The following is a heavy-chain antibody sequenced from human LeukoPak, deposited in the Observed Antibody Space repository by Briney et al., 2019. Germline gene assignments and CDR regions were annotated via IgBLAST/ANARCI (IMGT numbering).Heavy chain of an antibody. V-gene: IGHV3-23*01. CDR3: AKDNKYYDYVSAFDI. CDR2: ISGSGGST. CDR1: GFTFSSYG. Sequence: GGSLRLSCAASGFTFSSYGMSWVRQAPGKGLEWVSAISGSGGSTYYADSVKGRFTISRDNSKNTLYLQMNSLRAEDTAVYYCAKDNKYYDYVSAFDIWGQGTMVTVSS. D-gene: IGHD3-16*01. J-gene: IGHJ3*02.